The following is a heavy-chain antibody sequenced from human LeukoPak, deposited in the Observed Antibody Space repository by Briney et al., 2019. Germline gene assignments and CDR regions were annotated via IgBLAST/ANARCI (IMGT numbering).Heavy chain of an antibody. V-gene: IGHV1-2*02. J-gene: IGHJ4*02. Sequence: ASVKVSCKASGFTFTDHYMHWVRQAPGQGLEWMGWINGKSGVTFYAQQFQARITVTRDTSISTMYLELNRLTSADTAIYYCARDFDWGPDYWGPGTLVAVSS. CDR1: GFTFTDHY. D-gene: IGHD3-16*01. CDR2: INGKSGVT. CDR3: ARDFDWGPDY.